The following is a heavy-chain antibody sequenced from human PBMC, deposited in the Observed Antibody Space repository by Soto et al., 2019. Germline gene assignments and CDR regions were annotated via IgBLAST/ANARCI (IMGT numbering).Heavy chain of an antibody. CDR1: GGSISSSSYY. J-gene: IGHJ4*02. V-gene: IGHV4-39*01. CDR2: IYYSGST. Sequence: TSETLSLTCTVSGGSISSSSYYWGWIRQPPGKGLEWIGSIYYSGSTYYNPSLKSRVTISVDTSKNQFSLKLSSVTAADTAVYYCARHENRNLYDYIWGSYRSLTMPPPDYWGQGTLVTVSS. CDR3: ARHENRNLYDYIWGSYRSLTMPPPDY. D-gene: IGHD3-16*02.